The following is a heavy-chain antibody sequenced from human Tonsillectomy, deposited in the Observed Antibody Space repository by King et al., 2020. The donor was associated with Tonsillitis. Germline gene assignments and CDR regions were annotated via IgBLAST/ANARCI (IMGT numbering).Heavy chain of an antibody. CDR2: INRSGSNT. D-gene: IGHD5-18*01. V-gene: IGHV3-23*04. CDR1: GFTFSSYA. J-gene: IGHJ4*02. Sequence: QLVQSGGGLVQPGGSLRLSCEASGFTFSSYAMSWVRQAPGKGLEWVSAINRSGSNTYYADSVKGRFTISRDNSKETLYLQMNSLRADDTAKYYCGYGEYSYGYGYWGQGTLVTVSS. CDR3: GYGEYSYGYGY.